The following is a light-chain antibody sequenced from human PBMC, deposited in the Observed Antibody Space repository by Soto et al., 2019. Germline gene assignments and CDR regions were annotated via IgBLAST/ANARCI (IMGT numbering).Light chain of an antibody. J-gene: IGKJ1*01. Sequence: AIQMTQSPSSLSASIGDRVTLTCRASQGIRKDLGWYQQKPGKAPKLLISAASSLHSGVPSRFSGSGSGTDFTLTISSLQPEDFATYYCLQHNSYPWPFGQGTKVDIK. V-gene: IGKV1-6*01. CDR1: QGIRKD. CDR3: LQHNSYPWP. CDR2: AAS.